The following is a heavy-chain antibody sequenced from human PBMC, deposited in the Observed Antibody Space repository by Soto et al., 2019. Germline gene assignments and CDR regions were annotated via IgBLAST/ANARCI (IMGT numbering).Heavy chain of an antibody. CDR2: IYYSGST. D-gene: IGHD2-2*02. J-gene: IGHJ6*02. CDR1: GGSISSGGYY. CDR3: ARVYRQYCSSTSCYTRPTGGLYYYYGMDV. V-gene: IGHV4-31*03. Sequence: SETLSLTCTVSGGSISSGGYYWSWIRQHPGKGLEWIGYIYYSGSTYYNPSLKSRVTISVDTSKNQFSLKLSSVPAADTAVYYCARVYRQYCSSTSCYTRPTGGLYYYYGMDVWGQGTTVTVSS.